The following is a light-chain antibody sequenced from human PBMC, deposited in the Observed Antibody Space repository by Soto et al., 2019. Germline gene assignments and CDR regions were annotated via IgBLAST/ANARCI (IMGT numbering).Light chain of an antibody. J-gene: IGLJ3*02. CDR1: SSDVGSYDY. CDR3: CSYAGSSTWV. V-gene: IGLV2-11*01. Sequence: QSALTQPRSVSGSPGQSVTISCTGTSSDVGSYDYVSWYQQHPGKAPKLMIYDVSKRPSGVPDRFSGSKSGNTASLTISGLQAADEADYYCCSYAGSSTWVFGGGTKLTVL. CDR2: DVS.